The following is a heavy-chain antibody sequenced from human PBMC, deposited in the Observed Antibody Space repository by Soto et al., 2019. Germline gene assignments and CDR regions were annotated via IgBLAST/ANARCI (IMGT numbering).Heavy chain of an antibody. V-gene: IGHV4-30-2*01. D-gene: IGHD6-19*01. CDR2: ISHSGST. Sequence: QLQLQGSGSGLVKPSQTLSLTCAVSGGSISSGGYSWSWIRQPPGKGLEWIGYISHSGSTYYNPSLKSRVTXXVDRSKNQFSLKLSSVTAADTAVYYCARGGLLPDYWGQGTLVTVSS. CDR1: GGSISSGGYS. J-gene: IGHJ4*02. CDR3: ARGGLLPDY.